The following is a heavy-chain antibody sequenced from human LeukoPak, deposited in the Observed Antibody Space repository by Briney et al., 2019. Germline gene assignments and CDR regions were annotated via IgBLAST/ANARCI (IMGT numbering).Heavy chain of an antibody. D-gene: IGHD5-18*01. CDR1: GYSFIGYY. CDR3: ARGQYRYAVDY. J-gene: IGHJ4*02. V-gene: IGHV1-2*02. CDR2: INPNSGDT. Sequence: ASVKVSCKASGYSFIGYYMHWVRQAPGQGLEWMGWINPNSGDTTFAQKFQDRGTMTRDTSISTAYMELSSLTSDDTAVYYCARGQYRYAVDYWGQGTLVTVSS.